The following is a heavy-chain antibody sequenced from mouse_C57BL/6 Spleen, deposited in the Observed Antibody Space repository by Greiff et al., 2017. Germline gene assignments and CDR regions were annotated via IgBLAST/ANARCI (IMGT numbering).Heavy chain of an antibody. V-gene: IGHV3-6*01. Sequence: EVKLQESGPGLVKPSQSLSLTCSVTGYSITSGYYWNWIRQFPGNKLEWMGYISYDGSNNYNPSLKNRISITRDTSKNQFFLKLNSVTTEDTATYYCARDKDYGYGFDYWGQGTTLTVSS. CDR1: GYSITSGYY. J-gene: IGHJ2*01. CDR3: ARDKDYGYGFDY. CDR2: ISYDGSN. D-gene: IGHD2-2*01.